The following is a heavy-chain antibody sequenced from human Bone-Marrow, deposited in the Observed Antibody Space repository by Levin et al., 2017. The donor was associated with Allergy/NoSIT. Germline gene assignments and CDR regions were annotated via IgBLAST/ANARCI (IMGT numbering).Heavy chain of an antibody. CDR2: INPVNGNT. J-gene: IGHJ5*02. Sequence: PGESLKISCQASGYSFTHYAIHWVRQAPGQRLEWMGWINPVNGNTKYSQNFQGRVTITKDTSASTVYVELSSLRSEDTAVYYCAREVIPRGSSRQWLPLDWFDPWGQGTLVTVSS. CDR3: AREVIPRGSSRQWLPLDWFDP. D-gene: IGHD5-12*01. CDR1: GYSFTHYA. V-gene: IGHV1-3*01.